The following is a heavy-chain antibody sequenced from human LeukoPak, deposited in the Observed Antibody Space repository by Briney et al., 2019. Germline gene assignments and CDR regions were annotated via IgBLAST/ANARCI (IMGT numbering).Heavy chain of an antibody. CDR3: AKPLRIKYYDILTGYHPHDAFDI. V-gene: IGHV3-23*01. D-gene: IGHD3-9*01. CDR1: GFTFSSYA. CDR2: ISGSGGST. Sequence: PGGSLRLSCAASGFTFSSYAMSWVRQAPGKGLEWVSAISGSGGSTYYADSVKGRFTISRDNSKNTLYPQMNSLRAEDTAVYYCAKPLRIKYYDILTGYHPHDAFDIWGQGTMVTVSS. J-gene: IGHJ3*02.